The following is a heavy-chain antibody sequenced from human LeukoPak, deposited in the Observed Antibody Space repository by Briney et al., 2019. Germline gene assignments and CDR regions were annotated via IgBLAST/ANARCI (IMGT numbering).Heavy chain of an antibody. CDR1: GGSISSYY. CDR3: ARVGTAMVPPYYYYMDV. CDR2: IYTSGST. Sequence: PSETLSLTCTVSGGSISSYYWSWIRQPAGKGLEWIGRIYTSGSTNYNPSLKSRVTMSVDTSKNQFSLKLSSVTAADTAVYYCARVGTAMVPPYYYYMDVWGTGTTVTVSS. V-gene: IGHV4-4*07. J-gene: IGHJ6*03. D-gene: IGHD5-18*01.